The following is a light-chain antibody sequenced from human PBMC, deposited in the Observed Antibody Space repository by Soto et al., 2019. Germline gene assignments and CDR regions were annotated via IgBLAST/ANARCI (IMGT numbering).Light chain of an antibody. CDR2: RGS. CDR3: QDYGTSAPWT. CDR1: QNIRGNE. Sequence: EVVLTQSPGTLSLSPGERATLSCRASQNIRGNELAWYQQKPGQAPRLLIYRGSSRATGIPDRFSGRGSGTNFTLPISRLETEDFVVYYCQDYGTSAPWTFGQGTKVEIK. J-gene: IGKJ1*01. V-gene: IGKV3-20*01.